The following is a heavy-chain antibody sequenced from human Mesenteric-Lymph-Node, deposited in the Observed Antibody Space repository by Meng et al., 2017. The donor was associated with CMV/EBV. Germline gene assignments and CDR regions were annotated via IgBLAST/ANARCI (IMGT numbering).Heavy chain of an antibody. CDR1: GGSFSGYY. J-gene: IGHJ4*02. CDR3: ARGSSYDILTGYFDY. D-gene: IGHD3-9*01. CDR2: INHSGST. V-gene: IGHV4-34*01. Sequence: QVQLHQCGAGLLKPSETLSLTCAFYGGSFSGYYWNWIRQSPEKGLEWIGEINHSGSTTYNPSFTSRIIISVDTSTNQISLNMSSVTAADTAVYYCARGSSYDILTGYFDYWGQGALVTVSS.